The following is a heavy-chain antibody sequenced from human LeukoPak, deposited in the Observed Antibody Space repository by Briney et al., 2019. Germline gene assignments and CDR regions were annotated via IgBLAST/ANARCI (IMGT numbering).Heavy chain of an antibody. CDR1: GFTFSSYG. J-gene: IGHJ6*03. CDR3: ARDVAPYYDFWSGYYRRNYYMDV. D-gene: IGHD3-3*01. V-gene: IGHV3-30*02. CDR2: IRYDGSNK. Sequence: GGSLRLSCAASGFTFSSYGMHWVRQAPGKGLEWVAFIRYDGSNKYYADSVKGRFTISRDNAKNSLYLQMNSLRAEDTAVYYCARDVAPYYDFWSGYYRRNYYMDVWGKGTTVTVSS.